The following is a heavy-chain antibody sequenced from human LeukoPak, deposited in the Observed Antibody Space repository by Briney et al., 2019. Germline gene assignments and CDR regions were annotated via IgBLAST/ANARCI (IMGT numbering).Heavy chain of an antibody. V-gene: IGHV3-23*01. J-gene: IGHJ5*02. CDR1: GFIFSSNA. CDR2: ITGSGDAT. D-gene: IGHD2-2*01. CDR3: AKGILGYCTSNSCYAYDP. Sequence: GGSLRLSCAASGFIFSSNAMTWIRQAPGRGLEWVSAITGSGDATYYADSVKGRFTVSRDNSKNTLYLQMNSLRVEDTAVYYCAKGILGYCTSNSCYAYDPWGQGTLVTVSS.